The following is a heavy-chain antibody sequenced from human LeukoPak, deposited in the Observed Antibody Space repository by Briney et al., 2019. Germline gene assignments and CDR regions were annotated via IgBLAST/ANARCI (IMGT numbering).Heavy chain of an antibody. J-gene: IGHJ5*02. CDR2: IYYSGST. D-gene: IGHD2-15*01. Sequence: SETLSLTCTVSGGSISSSSYYWGWIRQPPGKGLEWIGSIYYSGSTYYNPSLKGRVTISVDTSKNQFSLKLSSVTAADTAVYYCARLGSVVVVVGYNWFDPWGQGTLVTVSS. CDR3: ARLGSVVVVVGYNWFDP. CDR1: GGSISSSSYY. V-gene: IGHV4-39*01.